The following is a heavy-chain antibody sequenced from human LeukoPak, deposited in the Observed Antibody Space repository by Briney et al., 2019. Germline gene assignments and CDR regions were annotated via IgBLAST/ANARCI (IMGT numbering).Heavy chain of an antibody. D-gene: IGHD5-24*01. J-gene: IGHJ4*02. CDR3: ARDPEDYNLHVLDY. V-gene: IGHV3-23*01. CDR2: ISGSGGST. CDR1: GFTFSSYA. Sequence: PGGSLRLSCAASGFTFSSYAMSWVRQAPGKGLEWVSAISGSGGSTYYADSVKGRFTISRDNSKNTLYLQMNRLRAEDTAVYCWARDPEDYNLHVLDYWGQGTLVTVSS.